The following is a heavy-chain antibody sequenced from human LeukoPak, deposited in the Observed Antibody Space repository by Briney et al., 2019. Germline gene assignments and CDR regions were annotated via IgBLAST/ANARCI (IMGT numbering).Heavy chain of an antibody. V-gene: IGHV4-39*07. D-gene: IGHD3-22*01. J-gene: IGHJ3*01. CDR1: GGSVSSIHY. Sequence: SETLSLTCTVSGGSVSSIHYWGWIRQPPGKGLEWIGSIYYGGSTYYNASLRSRVTTSVDTSKNQFSLKLSSVTAADTAVYYCAKSTYYYDTFVNAFDLWGQGTVVTVSS. CDR2: IYYGGST. CDR3: AKSTYYYDTFVNAFDL.